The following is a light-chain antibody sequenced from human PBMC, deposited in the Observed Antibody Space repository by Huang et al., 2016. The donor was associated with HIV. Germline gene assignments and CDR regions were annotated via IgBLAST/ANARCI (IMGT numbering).Light chain of an antibody. CDR2: GAS. CDR3: QQSVKTPRT. J-gene: IGKJ2*01. CDR1: QNINKY. V-gene: IGKV1-39*01. Sequence: DIQITQSPSSLSASVGGRVTITCRASQNINKYLNWYQQQPGKAPKLLISGASTLQSGVPSSFSGSGSGTDFTLTISSLQPEDSAVYFCQQSVKTPRTFGQGTKLEI.